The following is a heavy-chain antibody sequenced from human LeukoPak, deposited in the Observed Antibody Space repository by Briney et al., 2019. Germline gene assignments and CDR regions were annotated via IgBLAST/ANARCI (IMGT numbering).Heavy chain of an antibody. Sequence: GSLRLSCEGSGFMFGNHGLIWVRQAPGKGLDWLSFIGPSGVTRLYANSVKGRFTISRDNAENSVFPQMNSLRVEDTAVYYCARVSPMTDGAFDLWGQGVMVTVSS. CDR2: IGPSGVTR. V-gene: IGHV3-48*04. CDR3: ARVSPMTDGAFDL. CDR1: GFMFGNHG. J-gene: IGHJ3*01. D-gene: IGHD2-21*02.